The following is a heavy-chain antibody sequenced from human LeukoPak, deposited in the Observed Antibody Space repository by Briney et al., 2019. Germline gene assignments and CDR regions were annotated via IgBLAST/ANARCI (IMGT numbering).Heavy chain of an antibody. CDR3: ARDQTPYY. J-gene: IGHJ4*02. V-gene: IGHV3-49*04. Sequence: GRSLRLSCTGSGFTFGDYAMTWVRQAPGKGLEWVGFIRSKTYGGTPEYAASVKGRFNISRDDSKSIAYLQMNSLKIEDTAVYYCARDQTPYYWGQGTLVTVSP. CDR1: GFTFGDYA. CDR2: IRSKTYGGTP.